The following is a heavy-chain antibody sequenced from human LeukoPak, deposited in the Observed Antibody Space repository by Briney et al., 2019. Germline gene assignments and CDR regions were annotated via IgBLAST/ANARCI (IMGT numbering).Heavy chain of an antibody. CDR3: ARVGYCSSTSCYYYYYGMDV. D-gene: IGHD2-2*01. Sequence: GASVKVSCKASGCTFSSYAISWVRQAPGQGLEWMGGIIPIFGTANYAQKFQGRVTITADESTSTAYMELSSLRSEDTAVYYCARVGYCSSTSCYYYYYGMDVWGKGTTVTVSS. CDR2: IIPIFGTA. CDR1: GCTFSSYA. J-gene: IGHJ6*04. V-gene: IGHV1-69*01.